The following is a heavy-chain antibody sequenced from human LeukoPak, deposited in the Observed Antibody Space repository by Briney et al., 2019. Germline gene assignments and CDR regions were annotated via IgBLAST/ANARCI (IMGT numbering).Heavy chain of an antibody. CDR1: GFTFSSST. CDR2: ISGSGSST. Sequence: GGSLRLSCAASGFTFSSSTLSWGRQPAGKGLELVSGISGSGSSTYYSDSVKGRFTISRDNSKNTLYLQMNSLRVEDTAVYYCAKEVSGSYSPTDYWGQGTLVTVSS. V-gene: IGHV3-23*01. J-gene: IGHJ4*02. CDR3: AKEVSGSYSPTDY. D-gene: IGHD1-26*01.